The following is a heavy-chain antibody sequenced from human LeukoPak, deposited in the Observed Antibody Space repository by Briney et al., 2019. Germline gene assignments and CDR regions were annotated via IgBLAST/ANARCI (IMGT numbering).Heavy chain of an antibody. CDR2: IKSKTDGGTT. V-gene: IGHV3-15*01. CDR3: TTGQKRGPKYSSSWYYFDY. D-gene: IGHD6-13*01. J-gene: IGHJ4*02. Sequence: GGSLRLSCAASGFTFSNAWMSWVRQAPGKGLEWVGRIKSKTDGGTTDYAAPVKGRFTISRDDSKNTLYLRMNSLKTEDTAVYYCTTGQKRGPKYSSSWYYFDYWGQGTLVTVSS. CDR1: GFTFSNAW.